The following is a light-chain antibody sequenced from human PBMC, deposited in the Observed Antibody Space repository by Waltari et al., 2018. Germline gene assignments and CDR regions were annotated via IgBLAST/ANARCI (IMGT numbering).Light chain of an antibody. V-gene: IGKV3-15*01. Sequence: EIVMTQFPANLSVSPGERATLYCMASQSVSNHLAWYQQKPGQAPRLLIYGALTRATGIAARFSGSGSGTEFTLTINSVQSEDFAIYYCHQYNHWPTWTFGQGTKVEIK. CDR1: QSVSNH. CDR2: GAL. J-gene: IGKJ1*01. CDR3: HQYNHWPTWT.